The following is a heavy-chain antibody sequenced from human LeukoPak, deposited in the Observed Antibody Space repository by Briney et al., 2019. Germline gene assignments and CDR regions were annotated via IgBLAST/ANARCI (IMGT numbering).Heavy chain of an antibody. V-gene: IGHV4-34*01. CDR2: INHSGST. J-gene: IGHJ6*03. CDR3: ARAPWPRQLVHYYLDV. CDR1: GGSFSGYF. D-gene: IGHD6-6*01. Sequence: SETLSLTCAVYGGSFSGYFWSWIRQPPGKGLEWIGEINHSGSTNYNPSLKSRVTVSVDTSKNQFSLNVSSVTVADTAVYYCARAPWPRQLVHYYLDVWAKGTTVTVSS.